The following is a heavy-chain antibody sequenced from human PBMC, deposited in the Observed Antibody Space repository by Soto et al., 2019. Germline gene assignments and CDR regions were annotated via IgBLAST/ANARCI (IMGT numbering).Heavy chain of an antibody. Sequence: PGGSLRLSCAASGFTFSSYSMNWVRQAPGKGLEWVSSISSSSSYIYYADSVKGRFTISRDNAKNSLYLQMNSLRAEDTAVYYCARHRGIAGRPDYWGQGTLVTVYS. CDR1: GFTFSSYS. CDR2: ISSSSSYI. J-gene: IGHJ4*02. CDR3: ARHRGIAGRPDY. D-gene: IGHD6-6*01. V-gene: IGHV3-21*01.